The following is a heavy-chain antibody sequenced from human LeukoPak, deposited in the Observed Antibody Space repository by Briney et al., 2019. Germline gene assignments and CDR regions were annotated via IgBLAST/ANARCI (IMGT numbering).Heavy chain of an antibody. CDR1: GFTFSDYY. CDR3: ARDLFENYYDSSGYYGGTFDI. V-gene: IGHV3-11*01. D-gene: IGHD3-22*01. Sequence: GGSLRLSCAASGFTFSDYYMSWIRQAPGKGLEWVSYISSSGSTIYYADSVKGRFTISRDNAKNSLYLQMNSLRAEDTAVYSCARDLFENYYDSSGYYGGTFDIWGQGTMVTVSS. J-gene: IGHJ3*02. CDR2: ISSSGSTI.